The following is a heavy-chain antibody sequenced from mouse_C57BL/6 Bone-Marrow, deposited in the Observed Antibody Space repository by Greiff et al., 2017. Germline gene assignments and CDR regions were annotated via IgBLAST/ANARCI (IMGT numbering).Heavy chain of an antibody. J-gene: IGHJ4*01. CDR2: ISNLAYSI. V-gene: IGHV5-15*01. CDR3: ARHLPAQAAAMDY. CDR1: GFTFSDYG. Sequence: EVHLVESGGGLVQPGGSLKLSCAASGFTFSDYGMAWVRQAPRQGPEWVGFISNLAYSIYYAPLVTGRFTISRENAKNTLYLEMSSLRSEGTAMYYYARHLPAQAAAMDYWGQGTSVTVSS. D-gene: IGHD3-2*02.